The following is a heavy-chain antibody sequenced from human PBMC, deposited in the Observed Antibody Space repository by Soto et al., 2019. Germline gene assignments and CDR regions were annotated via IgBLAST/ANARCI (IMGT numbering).Heavy chain of an antibody. Sequence: QLQLQESGPGLVKPSETLSLTCTVSGGSISSSTYYWGWIRQPPGKGLEWIGSIYYSGSTYYNPSLKSRVTISVDTSETQFSLKLSSVTAADTAVYYCANSYGDYVSYWGQGTLVTVSS. V-gene: IGHV4-39*01. CDR1: GGSISSSTYY. J-gene: IGHJ4*02. D-gene: IGHD4-17*01. CDR2: IYYSGST. CDR3: ANSYGDYVSY.